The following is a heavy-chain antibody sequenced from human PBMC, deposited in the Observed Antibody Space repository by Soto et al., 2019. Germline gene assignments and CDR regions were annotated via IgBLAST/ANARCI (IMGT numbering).Heavy chain of an antibody. D-gene: IGHD1-1*01. Sequence: PSETLSLTCTVSVASISGFYWSCIRNSAGKGLEWIGRIYATGTTDYNPSLKSRVMMSVDTSKKQFSLKLRSVTAADTAVYYCVRDGTKTSRDWFQPWGQGSAVTVSS. J-gene: IGHJ5*02. V-gene: IGHV4-4*07. CDR2: IYATGTT. CDR1: VASISGFY. CDR3: VRDGTKTSRDWFQP.